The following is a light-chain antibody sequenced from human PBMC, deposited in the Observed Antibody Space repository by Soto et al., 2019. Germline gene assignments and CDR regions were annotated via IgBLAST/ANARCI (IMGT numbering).Light chain of an antibody. CDR3: QQYKNWPLT. Sequence: ETMMTQSPDTLSVSLGERATLSCRASQSLRSSLAWYQQKPGQAPRLLIYGASSRATVIPARFSGSGSGTEITLTISSLQSEDFAIYYCQQYKNWPLTFGQGTKVDIK. CDR1: QSLRSS. V-gene: IGKV3-15*01. CDR2: GAS. J-gene: IGKJ1*01.